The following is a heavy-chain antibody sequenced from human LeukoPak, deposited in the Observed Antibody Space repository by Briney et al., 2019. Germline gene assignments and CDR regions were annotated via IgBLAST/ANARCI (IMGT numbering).Heavy chain of an antibody. CDR3: ARVNSGLDAFDI. CDR1: GFIFRSYS. Sequence: GGSLRLSCAASGFIFRSYSMTWVRQAPGKGLEWVSVIYAGDDTYYADSVKGRFIISRDDSKDTLYLQMNRLRAEDTAVYYCARVNSGLDAFDIWGQGTMVTVSS. D-gene: IGHD1-26*01. CDR2: IYAGDDT. V-gene: IGHV3-53*01. J-gene: IGHJ3*02.